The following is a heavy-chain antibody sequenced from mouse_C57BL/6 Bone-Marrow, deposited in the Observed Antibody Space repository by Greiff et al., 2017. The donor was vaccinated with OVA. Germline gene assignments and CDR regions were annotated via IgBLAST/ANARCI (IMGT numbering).Heavy chain of an antibody. CDR2: ISSGGSYT. J-gene: IGHJ1*03. CDR1: GFTFSSYG. D-gene: IGHD4-1*01. V-gene: IGHV5-6*01. Sequence: DVQLVESGGDLVKPGGSLKLSCAASGFTFSSYGMSWVRQTPDKRLEWVATISSGGSYTYYPDSVKGRFTISRDNAKNTLYLQMSSLKSEDTAMYYCGRHRGSELDDVWGTGTTLTVSS. CDR3: GRHRGSELDDV.